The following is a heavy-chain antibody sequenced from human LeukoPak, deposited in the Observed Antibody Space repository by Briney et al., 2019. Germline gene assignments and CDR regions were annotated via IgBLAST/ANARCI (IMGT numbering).Heavy chain of an antibody. CDR3: ARNRPFYYYDSSGRYYFDY. J-gene: IGHJ4*02. Sequence: SETLSLTCAVSGGSISSGGYSWSWIRQPPGKGLEWIGYIFYSGNTYYNPSLKSRVTISVDTSKNQFSLKLSSVTAADTAVYYCARNRPFYYYDSSGRYYFDYWGQGTLVTVSS. CDR2: IFYSGNT. V-gene: IGHV4-30-4*07. CDR1: GGSISSGGYS. D-gene: IGHD3-22*01.